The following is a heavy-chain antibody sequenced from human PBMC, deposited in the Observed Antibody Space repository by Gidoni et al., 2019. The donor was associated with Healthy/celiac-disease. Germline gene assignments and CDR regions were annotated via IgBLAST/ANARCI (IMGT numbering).Heavy chain of an antibody. D-gene: IGHD1-26*01. V-gene: IGHV4-31*03. Sequence: QVPLQESGAGLVKPSQTLSLTCTVSGGSISSGGYYWSWIRQHPGQGLEWIGYLDYSGSAYYNPALKSRVTISVDTSKNQFSLKLSSVTAADTAVYYCAREGGSYSFDYWGQGTLVTVSS. J-gene: IGHJ4*02. CDR2: LDYSGSA. CDR1: GGSISSGGYY. CDR3: AREGGSYSFDY.